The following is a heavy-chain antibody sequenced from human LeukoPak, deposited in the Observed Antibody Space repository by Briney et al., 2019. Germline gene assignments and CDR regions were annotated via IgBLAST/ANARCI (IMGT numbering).Heavy chain of an antibody. CDR1: GFTFSSYW. CDR2: IKQDGSEK. V-gene: IGHV3-7*01. Sequence: PGGSLRLSCAASGFTFSSYWMSWVRQAPGKGLEWVANIKQDGSEKYYVDSVKGRFTISRDNAKNSLYLQMNSLRAEDTAVYYCARDSTIISSSWLNWLDPWGQGTLVTVSS. D-gene: IGHD6-13*01. J-gene: IGHJ5*02. CDR3: ARDSTIISSSWLNWLDP.